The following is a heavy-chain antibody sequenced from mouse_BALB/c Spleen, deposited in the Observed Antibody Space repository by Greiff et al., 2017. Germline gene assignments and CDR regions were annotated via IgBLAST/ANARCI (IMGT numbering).Heavy chain of an antibody. D-gene: IGHD3-3*01. V-gene: IGHV5-4*02. CDR3: ARGLVYAMDY. CDR1: GFTFSDYY. Sequence: EVKLMESGGGLVQPGGSLKLSCAASGFTFSDYYMYWVRQTPEKRLGWVATISDGGSYTYYPDSVKGRFTISRDNAKNNLYLQMSRLKSEDTAMYYCARGLVYAMDYWGQGTSVTVSS. J-gene: IGHJ4*01. CDR2: ISDGGSYT.